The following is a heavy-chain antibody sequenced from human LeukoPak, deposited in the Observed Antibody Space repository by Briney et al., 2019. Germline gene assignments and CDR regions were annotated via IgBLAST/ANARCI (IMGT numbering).Heavy chain of an antibody. Sequence: SETLSLTCAVYGGSFSGYYCSWIRQPPGKGLEWIGEINHSGSTNYNPSLKSRVTISVDTSKNRFSLKLSSVTAADTAVYCCARGKRARFDPWGQGTLVTVSS. CDR2: INHSGST. V-gene: IGHV4-34*01. J-gene: IGHJ5*02. CDR3: ARGKRARFDP. CDR1: GGSFSGYY.